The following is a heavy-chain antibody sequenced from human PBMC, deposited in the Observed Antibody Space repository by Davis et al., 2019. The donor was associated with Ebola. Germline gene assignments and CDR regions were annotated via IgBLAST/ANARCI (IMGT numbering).Heavy chain of an antibody. CDR3: ARAQFPPTSDH. D-gene: IGHD5-24*01. V-gene: IGHV1-18*04. Sequence: ASVKVSCKTSGYTFTNYGITWVRQAPGQGLEWMGWINPHNGNTNYAQNVQGRVTMTTDTSTSTAYMEVGSLRSDDTAVYYCARAQFPPTSDHWGQGTLVSVSS. J-gene: IGHJ4*02. CDR1: GYTFTNYG. CDR2: INPHNGNT.